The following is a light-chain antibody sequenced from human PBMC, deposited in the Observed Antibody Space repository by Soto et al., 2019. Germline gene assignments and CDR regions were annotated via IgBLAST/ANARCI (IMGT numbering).Light chain of an antibody. J-gene: IGKJ1*01. CDR2: DAA. V-gene: IGKV3-20*01. Sequence: EIVLTQSPGTLSLSPGERATLSCRASQIIYSNYLAWYQQKPGQAHRLLIYDAATRAAGIPDRFSGSGSGTDFSLTINRLEPEDFAVYYCQQYSSSVWTFGHGTKVEIK. CDR1: QIIYSNY. CDR3: QQYSSSVWT.